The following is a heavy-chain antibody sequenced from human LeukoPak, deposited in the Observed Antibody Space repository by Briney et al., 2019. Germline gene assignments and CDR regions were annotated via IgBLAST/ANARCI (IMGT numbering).Heavy chain of an antibody. J-gene: IGHJ4*02. Sequence: EGSLRLSCAASGFTFSSYWMSWVRQAPGKGLEWVANIKQDGSEKYYVDSVKGRFTISRDNAKNSLYLQMNSLRAEDTAVYYCARGRPYYYDSSGSFDYWGQGTLVTVSS. V-gene: IGHV3-7*01. CDR2: IKQDGSEK. CDR1: GFTFSSYW. D-gene: IGHD3-22*01. CDR3: ARGRPYYYDSSGSFDY.